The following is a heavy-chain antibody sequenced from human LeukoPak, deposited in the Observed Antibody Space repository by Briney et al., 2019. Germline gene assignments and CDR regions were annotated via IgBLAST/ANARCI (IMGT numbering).Heavy chain of an antibody. CDR2: ISSIVSII. D-gene: IGHD3-10*01. V-gene: IGHV3-11*01. CDR1: GFTFSDFY. CDR3: ARDRKVVHGIMVRDPIIDY. Sequence: GGALRLSCAASGFTFSDFYMSWICEALGKGLEWVLYISSIVSIIYYADSVKGGFTISRDNAKNSLYLQMKSLRAKNTAVYYCARDRKVVHGIMVRDPIIDYWGQGTLVTVSS. J-gene: IGHJ4*02.